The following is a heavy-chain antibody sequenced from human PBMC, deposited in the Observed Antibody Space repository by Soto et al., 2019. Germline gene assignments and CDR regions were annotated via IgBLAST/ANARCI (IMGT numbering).Heavy chain of an antibody. CDR3: TSSWFGVSKYFDY. D-gene: IGHD3-10*01. CDR1: GLSFSDHY. CDR2: IRNRANSYAT. V-gene: IGHV3-72*01. Sequence: EVQLVESGGGFVQPGGSLRLSCAASGLSFSDHYMYWVRQAPGRGLEGVGRIRNRANSYATEYAASVEGRFTISREDSKNSLYLQMNRLKIEDTAVYYCTSSWFGVSKYFDYWGQGILVTVSS. J-gene: IGHJ4*02.